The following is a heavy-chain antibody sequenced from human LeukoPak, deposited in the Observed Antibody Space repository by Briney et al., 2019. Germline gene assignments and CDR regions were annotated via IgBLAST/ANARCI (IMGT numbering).Heavy chain of an antibody. V-gene: IGHV3-49*03. Sequence: GGSLRLSYTASGFTFGDYAMSWFRQAPGKGLEWVGFIRSKAYGGTTEYAASVKGRFTISRDDSKSIAYLQMNSLKTEDTAVYYCTRGSDYWSGYYVNFGYWGQGTLVTVSS. CDR1: GFTFGDYA. D-gene: IGHD3-3*01. CDR2: IRSKAYGGTT. J-gene: IGHJ4*02. CDR3: TRGSDYWSGYYVNFGY.